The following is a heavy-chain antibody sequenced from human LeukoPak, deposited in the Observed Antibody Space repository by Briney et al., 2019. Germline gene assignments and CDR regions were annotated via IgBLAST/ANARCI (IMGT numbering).Heavy chain of an antibody. V-gene: IGHV3-21*01. J-gene: IGHJ4*02. Sequence: KAGGSLRLSCAASGFTFSTYSMNWVRQAPGKGLEWVSSISSSSSSIYYSDSVKGRFTASRDNAKNSLYLQMNSLRDEDTAVYYCAGGLRGGGWYMFWGQGTLVTVSS. CDR3: AGGLRGGGWYMF. CDR1: GFTFSTYS. D-gene: IGHD6-19*01. CDR2: ISSSSSSI.